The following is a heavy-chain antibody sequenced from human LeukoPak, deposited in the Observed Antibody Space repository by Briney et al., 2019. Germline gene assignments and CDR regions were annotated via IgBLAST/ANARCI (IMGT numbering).Heavy chain of an antibody. D-gene: IGHD3-22*01. CDR1: GYSISSGYY. Sequence: PETLSLTCAVSGYSISSGYYWGWFRQPPGKGLEWIGCMYHSGSTYYNPSLKSRVTISVDTSKNQFSLKLSSVTAADTAVYYCARLLYYYDSSGYPQWGYFDYWGQGTLVTVSS. CDR3: ARLLYYYDSSGYPQWGYFDY. V-gene: IGHV4-38-2*01. J-gene: IGHJ4*02. CDR2: MYHSGST.